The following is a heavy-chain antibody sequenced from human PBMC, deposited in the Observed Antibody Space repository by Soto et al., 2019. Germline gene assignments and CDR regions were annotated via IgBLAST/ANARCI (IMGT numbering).Heavy chain of an antibody. CDR3: GKDVGDYVPYYYGVDV. V-gene: IGHV3-30*18. CDR2: IAYDGNEK. D-gene: IGHD1-26*01. J-gene: IGHJ6*02. CDR1: GFTFKTHA. Sequence: QVQLVESGGGVVPPGTSLRLSCAASGFTFKTHAMHWVRQAPGKGLEWMAVIAYDGNEKFYADSVKGRFTISRDNSKNALYLQINTLRNEDTAVYYCGKDVGDYVPYYYGVDVWGQGTTVTVSS.